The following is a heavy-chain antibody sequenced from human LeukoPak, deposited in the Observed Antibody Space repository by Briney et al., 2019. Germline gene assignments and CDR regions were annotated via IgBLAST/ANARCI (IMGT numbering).Heavy chain of an antibody. CDR1: GYTFTSYA. J-gene: IGHJ4*02. CDR2: INTNTGNP. Sequence: GASVKVSCKASGYTFTSYAMNWVRQAPGQGLEWMGWINTNTGNPTYAQGFTGRFVFSLDTSVSTAYLQISSLKAEDTAVYYCAREEAAPGYSSGWYYDCWGQGTLVTVSS. CDR3: AREEAAPGYSSGWYYDC. D-gene: IGHD6-19*01. V-gene: IGHV7-4-1*02.